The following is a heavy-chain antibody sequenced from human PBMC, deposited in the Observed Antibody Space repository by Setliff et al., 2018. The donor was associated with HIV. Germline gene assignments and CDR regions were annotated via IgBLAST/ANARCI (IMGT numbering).Heavy chain of an antibody. V-gene: IGHV3-53*01. CDR3: AKGVKWLDP. CDR2: MNGDGTT. Sequence: LRLSCAASGFTVGNNHLTWVRQAPGKGLEWVSVMNGDGTTYYADSVKGRFTISRDNSINILYLHMNSIIAEDTAVYYCAKGVKWLDPWGQGTLVTVSS. J-gene: IGHJ5*02. CDR1: GFTVGNNH. D-gene: IGHD3-16*01.